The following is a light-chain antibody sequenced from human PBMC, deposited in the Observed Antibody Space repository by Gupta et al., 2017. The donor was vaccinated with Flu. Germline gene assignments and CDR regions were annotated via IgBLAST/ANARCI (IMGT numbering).Light chain of an antibody. CDR3: SSYTSSSISGV. CDR2: EVS. J-gene: IGLJ1*01. V-gene: IGLV2-14*01. CDR1: SSDVGGYNY. Sequence: QSALTQPASVSGSPGQSITISCTGTSSDVGGYNYVSWYQQHPGKAPKLMIYEVSNRPSGVSNRFSGSKSGNTASLTISGLQAEDEADYYCSSYTSSSISGVFGTGTKVTVL.